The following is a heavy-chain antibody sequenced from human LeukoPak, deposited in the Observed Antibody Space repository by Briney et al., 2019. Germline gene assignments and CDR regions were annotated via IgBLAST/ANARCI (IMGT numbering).Heavy chain of an antibody. V-gene: IGHV3-23*01. Sequence: GGSLRLSCAASGFTFSSYAMSWVRQAPGKGQEWVSAISGSGGSTYYADSVKGRFTISRDNSKNTLYLQMNSLRAEDTAVYYCAKDPLSGSPQDGYFDYWGQGTLVTVSS. D-gene: IGHD1-26*01. J-gene: IGHJ4*02. CDR3: AKDPLSGSPQDGYFDY. CDR2: ISGSGGST. CDR1: GFTFSSYA.